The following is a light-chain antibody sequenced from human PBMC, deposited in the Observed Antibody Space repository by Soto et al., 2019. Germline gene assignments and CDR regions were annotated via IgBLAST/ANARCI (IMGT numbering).Light chain of an antibody. Sequence: EIVMTQSPVTLSVSPGERATLSCRASQSVSDNLAWYQQKPGQAPRLLFYGASTRATDIPVRFSGSGSGTEFTLTISSLQSEDFAVYYCQQYNNWPLTFGGGTKGDI. CDR3: QQYNNWPLT. J-gene: IGKJ4*01. CDR2: GAS. V-gene: IGKV3D-15*01. CDR1: QSVSDN.